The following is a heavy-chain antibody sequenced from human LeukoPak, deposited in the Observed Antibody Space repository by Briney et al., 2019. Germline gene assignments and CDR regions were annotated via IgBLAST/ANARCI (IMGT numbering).Heavy chain of an antibody. V-gene: IGHV4-39*01. CDR2: IYYSGST. Sequence: SETLSLTCTVSGVSISSSSYYWGWIRQPPGKGLEWIGTIYYSGSTYYNPSLKSRVTISVDTSKNQFFLKLRSVTAADTAVFYCASPGSYSTSGAFDIWGQGTMVTVSS. J-gene: IGHJ3*02. CDR3: ASPGSYSTSGAFDI. CDR1: GVSISSSSYY. D-gene: IGHD2-15*01.